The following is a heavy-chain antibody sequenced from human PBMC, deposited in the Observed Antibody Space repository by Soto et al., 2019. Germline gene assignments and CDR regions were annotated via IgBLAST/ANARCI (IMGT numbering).Heavy chain of an antibody. CDR2: INHSGST. CDR1: GGSFSGYY. Sequence: SETLSLTCAVYGGSFSGYYWSWIRQPPGKGLEWIGEINHSGSTNYNPSLKSRVTISVDTSKNQFSLKLSSVTAADTAVYYCAREGIAAAGTFDYWGQGTLVTVSS. V-gene: IGHV4-34*01. CDR3: AREGIAAAGTFDY. D-gene: IGHD6-13*01. J-gene: IGHJ4*02.